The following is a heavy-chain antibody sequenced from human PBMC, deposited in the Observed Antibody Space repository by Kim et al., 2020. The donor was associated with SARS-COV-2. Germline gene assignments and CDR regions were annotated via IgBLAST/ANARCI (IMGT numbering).Heavy chain of an antibody. CDR2: ISWNSGSI. CDR3: AKSMVRSYYGMDV. J-gene: IGHJ6*02. CDR1: GFTFGDYA. V-gene: IGHV3-9*01. D-gene: IGHD3-10*01. Sequence: GGSLRLSCAASGFTFGDYAMHWVRQAPGKGLEWVSGISWNSGSIGYADPVKGRFTISRDNAKNSLYLQMNSLRAEDTALYYCAKSMVRSYYGMDVWGQGTTVTVSS.